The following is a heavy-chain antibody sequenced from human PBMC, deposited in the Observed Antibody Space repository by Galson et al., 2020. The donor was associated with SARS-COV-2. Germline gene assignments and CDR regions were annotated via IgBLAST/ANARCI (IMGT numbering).Heavy chain of an antibody. CDR3: ARDLRRGGVVVPAAEIRRRYYYYGMDV. J-gene: IGHJ6*02. CDR2: IYTSGST. CDR1: GGSISSYY. D-gene: IGHD2-2*01. Sequence: SETLSLTCTVSGGSISSYYWSWIRQPAGKGLEWIGRIYTSGSTNYNPSLKSRVTMSVDTSKNQFSLKLSSVTAADTAVYYCARDLRRGGVVVPAAEIRRRYYYYGMDVWGQGTTVTVSS. V-gene: IGHV4-4*07.